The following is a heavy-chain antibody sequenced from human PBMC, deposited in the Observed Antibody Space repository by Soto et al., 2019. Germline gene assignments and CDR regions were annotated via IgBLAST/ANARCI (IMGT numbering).Heavy chain of an antibody. D-gene: IGHD4-17*01. V-gene: IGHV1-18*01. J-gene: IGHJ4*02. CDR3: ARGRYGDY. CDR2: ISAHNHNT. CDR1: GYTFTSYG. Sequence: QVHLVQSGAEVKKPGASVKVSCKGSGYTFTSYGISGVRQAPGQGLEWMGWISAHNHNTNYAQKLQGRVTVTTDTATSTAYMELRSLRSDGTAVYYCARGRYGDYWGQGTLVTVSS.